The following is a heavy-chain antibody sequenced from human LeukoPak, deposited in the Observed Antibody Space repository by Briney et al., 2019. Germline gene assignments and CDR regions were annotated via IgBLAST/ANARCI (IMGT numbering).Heavy chain of an antibody. D-gene: IGHD3-10*01. J-gene: IGHJ4*02. Sequence: GESLKISCKGSGYSFTSYWIGWVRQMPGKGLEWMGIIYPGDSDTRYSPSFQGQVTISADKSISTAYLQWSSLKASDTAMYYCARQSPNYGSGSYSLYYFDYWGQGTLVTVSS. CDR1: GYSFTSYW. CDR3: ARQSPNYGSGSYSLYYFDY. CDR2: IYPGDSDT. V-gene: IGHV5-51*01.